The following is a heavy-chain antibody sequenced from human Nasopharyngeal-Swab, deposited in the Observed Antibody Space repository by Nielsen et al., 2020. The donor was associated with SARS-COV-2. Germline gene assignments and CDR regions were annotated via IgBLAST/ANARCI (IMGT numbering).Heavy chain of an antibody. Sequence: ASVKVSCKASGYTFTSYGISWVRQAPGQGLEWMGWISAYNGNTNYAQKLQSRVTMTTDTSTSTAYMELRSLRSDDTAVYYCAREAVVTAAYYMDVWDKGTTVTVSS. CDR1: GYTFTSYG. CDR3: AREAVVTAAYYMDV. D-gene: IGHD2-21*02. J-gene: IGHJ6*03. CDR2: ISAYNGNT. V-gene: IGHV1-18*01.